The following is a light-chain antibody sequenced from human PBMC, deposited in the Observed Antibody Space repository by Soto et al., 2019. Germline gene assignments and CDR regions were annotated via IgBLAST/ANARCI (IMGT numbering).Light chain of an antibody. V-gene: IGLV2-14*01. CDR3: SSSTSTSVV. CDR1: SSDVGGYNY. J-gene: IGLJ2*01. CDR2: DVS. Sequence: QSVLTQPASVSGSPGQSITISCTGTSSDVGGYNYVSWYQQHPGKAPKLMIYDVSNRPSGVSNRFSGSKSGNTASLTTSGLQAEDEADYYCSSSTSTSVVFGGGTKVTVL.